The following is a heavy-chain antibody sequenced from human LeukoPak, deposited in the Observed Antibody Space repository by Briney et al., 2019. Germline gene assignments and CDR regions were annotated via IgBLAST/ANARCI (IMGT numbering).Heavy chain of an antibody. CDR2: IKQGGNEE. J-gene: IGHJ3*02. V-gene: IGHV3-7*01. CDR3: ARARSPTYDSFDI. CDR1: EFTFSSYW. D-gene: IGHD3-22*01. Sequence: PGGSLRLSCVASEFTFSSYWMTWVRQAPGKGLEWVANIKQGGNEEYYVDSVKGRFTISRDNAKNSLYLQMNSLRVEDTAVYYCARARSPTYDSFDIWGQGTMVTVSS.